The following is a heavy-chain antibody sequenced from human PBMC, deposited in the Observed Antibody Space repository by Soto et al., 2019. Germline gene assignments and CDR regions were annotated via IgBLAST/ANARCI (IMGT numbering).Heavy chain of an antibody. D-gene: IGHD1-26*01. CDR3: ARDPDKRLRGGSSHFDY. J-gene: IGHJ4*02. V-gene: IGHV3-48*03. Sequence: EVQLVESGGGLVQPGGSLRLSCEASGFTFSSYEMNWVRQAPGKGLEWVSYISSSGSTIFYADSVKGRFTISRDNAKNSLYLQMNSLRAEDTAVYYCARDPDKRLRGGSSHFDYWGQGTLVTVSS. CDR1: GFTFSSYE. CDR2: ISSSGSTI.